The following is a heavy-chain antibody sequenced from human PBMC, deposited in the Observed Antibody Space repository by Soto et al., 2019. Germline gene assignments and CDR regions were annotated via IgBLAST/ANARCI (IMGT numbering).Heavy chain of an antibody. CDR3: AKTLKIKSISVAGTGLYYFDY. D-gene: IGHD6-19*01. Sequence: SVKVSCKASGYTFTSYDINWVRQATGQGLEWMGWMNPNSGNTGYAQKFQGRVTMTRNTSISTAYMELSSLRSEDTAVYYCAKTLKIKSISVAGTGLYYFDYWGQGTLVTVLL. CDR2: MNPNSGNT. J-gene: IGHJ4*02. V-gene: IGHV1-8*01. CDR1: GYTFTSYD.